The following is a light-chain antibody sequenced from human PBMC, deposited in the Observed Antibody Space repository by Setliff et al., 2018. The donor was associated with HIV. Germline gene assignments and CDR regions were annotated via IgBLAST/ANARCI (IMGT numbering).Light chain of an antibody. CDR2: EVS. CDR3: CSYAGRTSSFYV. CDR1: SNDIGNYNL. V-gene: IGLV2-23*02. Sequence: QSVLTQPASVSGSPGQSITISCHGSSNDIGNYNLVSWYRQYPGKAPKLLISEVSQRPSGVSTRFSASKSGNTASLTISGLQAEDEADYFCCSYAGRTSSFYVFGSGTKAPS. J-gene: IGLJ1*01.